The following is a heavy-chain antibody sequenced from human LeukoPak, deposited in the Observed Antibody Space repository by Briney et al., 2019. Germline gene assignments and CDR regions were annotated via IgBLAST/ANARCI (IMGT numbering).Heavy chain of an antibody. V-gene: IGHV4-61*02. CDR1: GGSISSGSYS. CDR2: IYSSGST. J-gene: IGHJ4*02. Sequence: SETLSLTCTVSGGSISSGSYSWSWIRQPAGKGLEWIGRIYSSGSTNYNPSLKSRVTISVDTSKNQFSLKLSSVTAADTAVYYCAGEDSYCTSTSCETFDYWGQGTLVTVSS. CDR3: AGEDSYCTSTSCETFDY. D-gene: IGHD2-2*01.